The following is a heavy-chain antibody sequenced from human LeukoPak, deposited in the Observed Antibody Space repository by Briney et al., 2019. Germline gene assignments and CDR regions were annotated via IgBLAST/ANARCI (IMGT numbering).Heavy chain of an antibody. D-gene: IGHD2-8*01. Sequence: GESLKISCKGSGYSFTSYWIAWERQVSGKGLECMGIIYPGDSDTRYSPSFQGQVTISVDKSIRTAYLQWSSLKAADTDMYYCAKSSPYCANGVCHFDYWGQGTLVTVSS. CDR2: IYPGDSDT. J-gene: IGHJ4*02. CDR1: GYSFTSYW. V-gene: IGHV5-51*01. CDR3: AKSSPYCANGVCHFDY.